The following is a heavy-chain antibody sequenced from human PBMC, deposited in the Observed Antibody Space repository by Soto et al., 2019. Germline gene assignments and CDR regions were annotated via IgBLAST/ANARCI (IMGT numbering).Heavy chain of an antibody. V-gene: IGHV3-11*06. Sequence: QVQLLESGGGLVKPGGSLRRSCAASGFIFRDFYMSWIRQVPGKGLEWLSKISSSSSSTDYADSVKGRFTISRDNAKNSLYLQMSSLRAEDTAVYYCARDRGGGSIFGGHYGMDVWGQGTTVTDSS. J-gene: IGHJ6*02. D-gene: IGHD3-3*01. CDR2: ISSSSSST. CDR3: ARDRGGGSIFGGHYGMDV. CDR1: GFIFRDFY.